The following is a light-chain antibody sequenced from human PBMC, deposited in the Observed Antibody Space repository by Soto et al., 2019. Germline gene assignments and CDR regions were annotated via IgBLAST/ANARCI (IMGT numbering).Light chain of an antibody. CDR2: GAS. Sequence: EIMMPPSPSTLSVTPGERATLSCRASQSVSSNLAWYQQKPGQAPRLLIYGASTRATGIPARFSGSGSGTEFTLTISSLQSEDFAVYYCQQYNIWRSITFGQGTGLEIK. CDR3: QQYNIWRSIT. V-gene: IGKV3-15*01. J-gene: IGKJ5*01. CDR1: QSVSSN.